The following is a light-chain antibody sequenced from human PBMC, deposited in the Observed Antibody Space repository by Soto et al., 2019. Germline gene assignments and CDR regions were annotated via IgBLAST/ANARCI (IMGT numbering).Light chain of an antibody. V-gene: IGLV1-40*01. CDR1: SSNIGAGYE. Sequence: QSVLTQPPSVSGAPGQRVTISCTGSSSNIGAGYEVHWYQHLPGKAPKLLIYGNTNRPSGVPDRFSGSKSGTSASLAITGRQAEEEADYYCQSYDSSLSASYVFGGGTKLTVL. J-gene: IGLJ1*01. CDR2: GNT. CDR3: QSYDSSLSASYV.